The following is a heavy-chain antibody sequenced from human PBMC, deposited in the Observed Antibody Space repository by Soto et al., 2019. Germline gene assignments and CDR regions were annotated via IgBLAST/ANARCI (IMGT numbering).Heavy chain of an antibody. V-gene: IGHV3-21*01. Sequence: GGSLRLSCAASGFTFSSYSMNWVRQAPGKGLEWVSSISSSSSYIYYADSVKGRFTISRDNAKNSLYLQMNSLRAEDTAVYYCAREGHDILTGCFDYWGQGTLVTVSS. CDR1: GFTFSSYS. CDR3: AREGHDILTGCFDY. D-gene: IGHD3-9*01. J-gene: IGHJ4*02. CDR2: ISSSSSYI.